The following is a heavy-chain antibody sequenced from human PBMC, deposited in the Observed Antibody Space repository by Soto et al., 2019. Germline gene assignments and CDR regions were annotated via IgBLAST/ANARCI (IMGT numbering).Heavy chain of an antibody. D-gene: IGHD2-2*01. CDR2: INTEGDST. Sequence: PGGSLRLSCAASGFTFTGHWMHWVRQVPGKGLVWVARINTEGDSTNYADSVKGRFTISRDSATNTVYLQMNGLGVDDTSVYFCAREAGYCSTTSRYRRAFDTWGQGTMVTVS. V-gene: IGHV3-74*01. CDR3: AREAGYCSTTSRYRRAFDT. J-gene: IGHJ3*02. CDR1: GFTFTGHW.